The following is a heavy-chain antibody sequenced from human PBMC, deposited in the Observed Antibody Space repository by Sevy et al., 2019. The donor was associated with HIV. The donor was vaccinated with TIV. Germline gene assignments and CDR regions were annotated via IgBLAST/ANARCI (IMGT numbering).Heavy chain of an antibody. CDR3: ARDMGYCSGGSCYFVDAFDI. CDR1: GYTFTSYG. CDR2: ISAYNGNT. Sequence: ASVKVSCKASGYTFTSYGISWVRQAPGQGLEWMGWISAYNGNTNYAQKLQGRVTMTTDTSTGTAYMELRSLRSDDTAVYYCARDMGYCSGGSCYFVDAFDIWGQGTMVTVSS. J-gene: IGHJ3*02. D-gene: IGHD2-15*01. V-gene: IGHV1-18*01.